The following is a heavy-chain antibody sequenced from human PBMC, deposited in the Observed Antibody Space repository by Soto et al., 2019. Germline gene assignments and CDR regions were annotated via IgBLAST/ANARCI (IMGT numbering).Heavy chain of an antibody. CDR2: ISASGGTT. CDR3: AKAACTSSTCYSPDR. Sequence: GGSLRLSCAASGFTFSSYAMSWVRQAPGKGLEWVSFISASGGTTHYADSVKGRFTISRDNSKNTLLLQMNSLGAEDTALYYCAKAACTSSTCYSPDRWGQGTQVTVSS. V-gene: IGHV3-23*01. CDR1: GFTFSSYA. D-gene: IGHD2-15*01. J-gene: IGHJ4*02.